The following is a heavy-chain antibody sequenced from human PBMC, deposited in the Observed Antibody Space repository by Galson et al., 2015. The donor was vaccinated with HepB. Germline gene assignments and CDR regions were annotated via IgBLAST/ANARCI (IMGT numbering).Heavy chain of an antibody. J-gene: IGHJ5*02. V-gene: IGHV1-69*08. CDR1: GGRFDSYT. CDR3: ARDMAAAGAGWFDP. CDR2: IIPMFGRP. Sequence: SVKVSCKAAGGRFDSYTISWLRQAPGQTFEWMGRIIPMFGRPTYAQNFQGRVTITADTSTTTAYMELSSLRSDDTALYFCARDMAAAGAGWFDPWGQGTLVTVSS. D-gene: IGHD6-13*01.